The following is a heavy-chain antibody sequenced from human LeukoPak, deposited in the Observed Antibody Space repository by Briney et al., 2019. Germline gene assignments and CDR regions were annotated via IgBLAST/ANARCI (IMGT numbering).Heavy chain of an antibody. V-gene: IGHV4-34*01. D-gene: IGHD2-15*01. J-gene: IGHJ6*03. CDR2: INHSGST. CDR1: GGSFSGYY. CDR3: ARRVAAKYYYYMDV. Sequence: SETLSLTCAVYGGSFSGYYWSWIRQPPGKGLEWIGEINHSGSTNYNPSLKSRVTISVDTSKNQFSLKLSSVTAADTAVYYCARRVAAKYYYYMDVWGKGTTVTVSS.